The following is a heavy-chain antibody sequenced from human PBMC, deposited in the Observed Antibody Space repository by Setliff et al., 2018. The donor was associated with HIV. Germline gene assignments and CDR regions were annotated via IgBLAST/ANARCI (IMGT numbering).Heavy chain of an antibody. CDR1: GYTFFEYY. J-gene: IGHJ5*02. D-gene: IGHD4-17*01. V-gene: IGHV1-2*02. CDR3: ARDGDYGEYGA. CDR2: INPYNGAT. Sequence: ASVKVSCKASGYTFFEYYMFWLRQAPGQGLEWMGWINPYNGATKSAHKFQGRVTMTRDTSISTAYMELSRLRSDDTAVYYCARDGDYGEYGAWGQGTLVTVSS.